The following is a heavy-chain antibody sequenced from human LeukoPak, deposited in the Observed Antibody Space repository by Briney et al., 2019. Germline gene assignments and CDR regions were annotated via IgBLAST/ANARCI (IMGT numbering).Heavy chain of an antibody. CDR3: ARQRKAARTARDYYYGMDV. Sequence: GESLKISFKGSGYSFTSYWIGWVRQMPGKGLEWMGIIYPGDSDTRYSPSFQGQVTISADKSISTAYLQWSSLKASDTAMYYCARQRKAARTARDYYYGMDVWSQGTTVTVSS. V-gene: IGHV5-51*01. CDR2: IYPGDSDT. D-gene: IGHD6-13*01. CDR1: GYSFTSYW. J-gene: IGHJ6*02.